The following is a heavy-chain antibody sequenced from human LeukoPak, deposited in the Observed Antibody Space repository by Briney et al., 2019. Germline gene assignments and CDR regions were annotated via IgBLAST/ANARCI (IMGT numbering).Heavy chain of an antibody. CDR2: ISGRGGST. D-gene: IGHD3-9*01. V-gene: IGHV3-23*01. J-gene: IGHJ4*02. Sequence: GGSLRLSCAASGFTFSSYAMSWVRQAPGKGLEWVSAISGRGGSTYCADSVKGRFTISRDNSKNTLYLQMNSLRAEDTAVYYCAKESDILTGYYTGGDDYWGQGTLVTVSS. CDR1: GFTFSSYA. CDR3: AKESDILTGYYTGGDDY.